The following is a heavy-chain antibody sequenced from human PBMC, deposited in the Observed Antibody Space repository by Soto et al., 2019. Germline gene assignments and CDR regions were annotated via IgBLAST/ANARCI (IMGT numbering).Heavy chain of an antibody. CDR1: GYSFTGYY. Sequence: ASVKVSCKASGYSFTGYYMHWVRQAPGQGLEWMGWINPNSGGTNYAQKFQGWVTMTRDTSISTAYMELSRLRSDDTAVYYCARGTVRRFRSYSYYFDYWGQGTLVTVSS. V-gene: IGHV1-2*04. J-gene: IGHJ4*02. CDR3: ARGTVRRFRSYSYYFDY. D-gene: IGHD2-21*01. CDR2: INPNSGGT.